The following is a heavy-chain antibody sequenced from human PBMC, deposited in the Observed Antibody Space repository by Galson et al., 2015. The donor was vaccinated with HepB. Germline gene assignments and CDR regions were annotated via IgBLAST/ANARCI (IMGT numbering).Heavy chain of an antibody. CDR1: GFTFSSYS. D-gene: IGHD2-15*01. J-gene: IGHJ4*02. CDR3: AAVCSGGSCYSDY. CDR2: ISSSSSYI. Sequence: SLRLSCAASGFTFSSYSMNWVRQAPGKGLEWVSSISSSSSYIYYADSVKGRFTISRDNAKNSLYLQMNSLRAEDTAVYYCAAVCSGGSCYSDYWGQGTLVTVSS. V-gene: IGHV3-21*01.